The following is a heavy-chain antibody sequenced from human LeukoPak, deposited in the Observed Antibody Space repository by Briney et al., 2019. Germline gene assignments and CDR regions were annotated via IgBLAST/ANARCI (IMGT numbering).Heavy chain of an antibody. CDR2: ISSSSSTI. V-gene: IGHV3-48*01. Sequence: GGSLRLSCAASGFTFSSYGMTWVRQAPGKGLEWVSYISSSSSTIYYADSVKGRFTISRDNAENTLYLQMNSLRAEDTAVYYCAKDVVAGTFDYWGQGTLVTVSS. J-gene: IGHJ4*02. D-gene: IGHD6-19*01. CDR1: GFTFSSYG. CDR3: AKDVVAGTFDY.